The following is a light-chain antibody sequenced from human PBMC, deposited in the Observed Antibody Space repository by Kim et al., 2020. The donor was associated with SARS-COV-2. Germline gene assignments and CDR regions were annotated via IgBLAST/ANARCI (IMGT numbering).Light chain of an antibody. CDR2: GAS. J-gene: IGKJ4*01. V-gene: IGKV1-39*01. Sequence: ASVGDRVTITCRASQNIRNFLVWYQQKPGKAPELLIYGASTLQSGVPSRFSASGSGTDFTLTISGLQPDDFAAYYCQQSYRTPLTFGGGTKVDIK. CDR1: QNIRNF. CDR3: QQSYRTPLT.